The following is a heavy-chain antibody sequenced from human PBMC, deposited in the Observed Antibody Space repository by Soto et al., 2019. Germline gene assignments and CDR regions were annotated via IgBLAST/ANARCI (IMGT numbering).Heavy chain of an antibody. D-gene: IGHD3-3*01. Sequence: PXVSLRLSCAASGFTFSSNYMSWVRQAPGKGLEWVSVIYSGGSTYYADSVKGRFTISRDNSKNTLYLQMNSLRAEDTAVYYCARERSGFMRNAFDIWGQGTMVTVSS. CDR2: IYSGGST. V-gene: IGHV3-53*01. J-gene: IGHJ3*02. CDR3: ARERSGFMRNAFDI. CDR1: GFTFSSNY.